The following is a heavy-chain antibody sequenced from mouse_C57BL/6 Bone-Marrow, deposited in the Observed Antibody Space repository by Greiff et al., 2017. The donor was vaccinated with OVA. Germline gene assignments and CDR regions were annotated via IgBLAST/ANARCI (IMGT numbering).Heavy chain of an antibody. CDR2: ISDGGSYT. J-gene: IGHJ2*01. D-gene: IGHD1-1*01. CDR3: ARVEITTVVAYYFDY. Sequence: DVKLVESGGGLVKPGGSLKLSCAASGFTFSSYAMSWVRQTPEKRLEWVATISDGGSYTYYPDNVKGRFTISRDNAKNNLYLQMSHLKSEYTAMYYCARVEITTVVAYYFDYWGQGTTLTVSS. CDR1: GFTFSSYA. V-gene: IGHV5-4*03.